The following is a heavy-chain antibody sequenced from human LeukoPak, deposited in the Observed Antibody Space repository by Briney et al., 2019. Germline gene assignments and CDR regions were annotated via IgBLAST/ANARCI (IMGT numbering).Heavy chain of an antibody. CDR3: AKGLAYSFDY. CDR1: GFTFSSYG. Sequence: GGSLRLSCGASGFTFSSYGMHWVRQAPGKGLEWVAFIRYDGSQKYYADSVKGRFTISRDNSKNTLHLQMNSLRAEDAAVYYCAKGLAYSFDYWGQGTLVTVSS. CDR2: IRYDGSQK. D-gene: IGHD3/OR15-3a*01. J-gene: IGHJ4*02. V-gene: IGHV3-30*02.